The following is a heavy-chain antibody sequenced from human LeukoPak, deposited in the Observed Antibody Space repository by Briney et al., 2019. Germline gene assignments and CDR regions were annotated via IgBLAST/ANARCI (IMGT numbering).Heavy chain of an antibody. V-gene: IGHV3-23*01. CDR1: GLTFSSYA. J-gene: IGHJ4*02. CDR2: ISGRGGST. Sequence: GGSLRLSCAASGLTFSSYAMSWVRQAPGKGLEWVSAISGRGGSTYYADSVKGRFTISRDHAKNSLYLQMNSLRAEDTAVHYYAREGTDYYDSSGYYFDYWGQGTLVTVSS. D-gene: IGHD3-22*01. CDR3: AREGTDYYDSSGYYFDY.